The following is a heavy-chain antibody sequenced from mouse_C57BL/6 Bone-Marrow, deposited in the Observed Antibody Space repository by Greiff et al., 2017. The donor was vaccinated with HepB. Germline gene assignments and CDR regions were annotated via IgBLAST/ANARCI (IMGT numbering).Heavy chain of an antibody. CDR2: ISSGGDYI. D-gene: IGHD4-1*01. CDR1: GFTFSSYA. V-gene: IGHV5-9-1*02. J-gene: IGHJ1*03. CDR3: TRDQRGTGTDWYFDV. Sequence: EVNVVESGEGLVKPGGSLKLSCAASGFTFSSYAMSWVRQTPEKRLEWVAYISSGGDYIYYADTVKGRFTIYRDNARNTLYLQMSRLKSEDTAMYYCTRDQRGTGTDWYFDVWGTGTTVTVSS.